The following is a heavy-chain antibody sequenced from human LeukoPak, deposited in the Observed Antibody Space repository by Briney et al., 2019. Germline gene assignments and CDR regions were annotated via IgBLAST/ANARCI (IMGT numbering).Heavy chain of an antibody. CDR2: IWYGGSNK. CDR3: VRDWPGDSYGADP. V-gene: IGHV3-33*08. J-gene: IGHJ5*02. D-gene: IGHD5-18*01. CDR1: GFTFSSYG. Sequence: GGSLRLSCAASGFTFSSYGMHWVRQAPGKGLEWVAVIWYGGSNKYYADSVKGRFTISRDNAKNSLFLQMNSLRAEDTAVYYCVRDWPGDSYGADPWGQGTLVTVSS.